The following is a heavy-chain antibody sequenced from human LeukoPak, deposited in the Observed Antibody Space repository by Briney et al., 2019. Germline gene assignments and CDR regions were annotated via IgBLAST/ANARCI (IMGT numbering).Heavy chain of an antibody. D-gene: IGHD3-10*01. J-gene: IGHJ4*02. CDR2: ISGSGGST. Sequence: GGSLRLSCAASGFTFSSYAMSWVRQAPGKGLEWVSAISGSGGSTYYADSVKGRFTISRDNSKNMLYLQMNSLRAEDTAVYYCAKDRLLWFGEPFDYWGQGTLVTVSS. V-gene: IGHV3-23*01. CDR1: GFTFSSYA. CDR3: AKDRLLWFGEPFDY.